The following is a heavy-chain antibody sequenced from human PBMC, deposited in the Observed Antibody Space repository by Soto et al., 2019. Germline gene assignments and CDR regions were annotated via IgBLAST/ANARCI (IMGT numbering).Heavy chain of an antibody. CDR1: GDTFTTYD. D-gene: IGHD3-10*01. CDR3: ARGRASGSYYLLDY. CDR2: INPNSGNI. V-gene: IGHV1-8*01. Sequence: ASVKVSCKASGDTFTTYDINWVRQATGRGLEWMGWINPNSGNIGYAQRFQGRVTMTRDTAIRTAYMEVSSLRSDDTAVYYCARGRASGSYYLLDYWGQGTLVTVSS. J-gene: IGHJ4*02.